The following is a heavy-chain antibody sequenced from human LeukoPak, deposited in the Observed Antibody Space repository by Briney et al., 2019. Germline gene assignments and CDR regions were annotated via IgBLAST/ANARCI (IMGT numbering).Heavy chain of an antibody. CDR3: ARVGATTGLDY. V-gene: IGHV4-30-2*01. Sequence: PSETLSLTCAVTGGSLSSGGYSCRWLRQPPGRGLEWIGYIYHSGSTYYNPSLKSRVTISVDRSKDQFSLKLSSVAAADTAVYYCARVGATTGLDYWGQGTLVTVSS. CDR1: GGSLSSGGYS. CDR2: IYHSGST. J-gene: IGHJ4*02. D-gene: IGHD1-26*01.